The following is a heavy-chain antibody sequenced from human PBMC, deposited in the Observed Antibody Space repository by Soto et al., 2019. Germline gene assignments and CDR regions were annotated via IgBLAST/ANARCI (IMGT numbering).Heavy chain of an antibody. CDR2: IYSGGST. J-gene: IGHJ6*02. CDR3: ARSAYNWNYARAYYYYGMDV. V-gene: IGHV3-53*01. D-gene: IGHD1-7*01. CDR1: GFTVSSNY. Sequence: GGSLRLSCAASGFTVSSNYMSWVRQAPGKGLEWVSVIYSGGSTYYADSVKGRFTISRDNSKNTLYLQMNSLRAEDTAVYYCARSAYNWNYARAYYYYGMDVWGQGTTVTVSS.